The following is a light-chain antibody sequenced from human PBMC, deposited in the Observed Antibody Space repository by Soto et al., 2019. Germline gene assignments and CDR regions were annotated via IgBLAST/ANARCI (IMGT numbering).Light chain of an antibody. V-gene: IGKV3-20*01. CDR3: QQTYHSPRT. CDR2: DAS. Sequence: EIVLTQSPGTLSLSPGETAPLSCGASRSIISDFLAWYQQKGGQPPRLLIYDASKRATGIPARFSGSGSGTAFTLTISRVEPEDSAVYYCQQTYHSPRTFGQGTRLEIK. CDR1: RSIISDF. J-gene: IGKJ2*01.